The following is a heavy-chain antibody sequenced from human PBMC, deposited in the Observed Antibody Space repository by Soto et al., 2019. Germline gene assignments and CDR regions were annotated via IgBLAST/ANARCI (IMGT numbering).Heavy chain of an antibody. CDR2: ISGSGGST. J-gene: IGHJ6*03. V-gene: IGHV3-23*01. CDR1: GFTFSSYA. CDR3: AKDARTSIAAAGTHTYYYYYYMDV. D-gene: IGHD6-13*01. Sequence: GGSLRLSCAASGFTFSSYAMSWVRQAPGKGLEWVSAISGSGGSTYYADSVKGRFTISRDNSKNTLYLQMNSLRAEDTAVYYCAKDARTSIAAAGTHTYYYYYYMDVWGKGTTVTVSS.